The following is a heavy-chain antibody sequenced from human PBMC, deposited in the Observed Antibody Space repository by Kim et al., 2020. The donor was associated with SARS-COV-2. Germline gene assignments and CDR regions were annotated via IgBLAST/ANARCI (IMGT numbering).Heavy chain of an antibody. CDR3: ARGMAAAGPEHAEYFQH. J-gene: IGHJ1*01. V-gene: IGHV1-69*01. D-gene: IGHD6-13*01. Sequence: FQGRVTITADESTSTAYMELSSLRSEDTAVYYCARGMAAAGPEHAEYFQHWGQGTLVTVSS.